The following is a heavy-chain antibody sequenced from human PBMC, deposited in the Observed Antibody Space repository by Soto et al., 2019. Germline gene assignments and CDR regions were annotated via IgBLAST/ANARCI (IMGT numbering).Heavy chain of an antibody. V-gene: IGHV3-30*18. D-gene: IGHD3-10*01. CDR1: GFTFSTYG. CDR3: AKISASGSYSPHYYYYGMDV. Sequence: GGSLRLSCAASGFTFSTYGMHWVRQAPGRGLEWVAVILYDGSNKYYADSVKGRFTISRDSSTNTLFLQMNNLRTDDTAVYYCAKISASGSYSPHYYYYGMDVWGQGTTVTVSS. J-gene: IGHJ6*02. CDR2: ILYDGSNK.